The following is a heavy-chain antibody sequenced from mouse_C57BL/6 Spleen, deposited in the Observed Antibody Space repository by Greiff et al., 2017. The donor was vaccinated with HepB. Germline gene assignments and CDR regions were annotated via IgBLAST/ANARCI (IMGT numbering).Heavy chain of an antibody. D-gene: IGHD2-4*01. J-gene: IGHJ4*01. CDR1: GFTFSDYG. Sequence: DVKLVESGGGLVKPGGSLKLSCAASGFTFSDYGMHWVRQAPEKGLEWVAYISSGSSTIYYADTVKGRFTISRDNAKNTLFLQMTSLRSEDTAMYYCARGDYDYDYYAMDYWGQGTSVTVSS. V-gene: IGHV5-17*01. CDR2: ISSGSSTI. CDR3: ARGDYDYDYYAMDY.